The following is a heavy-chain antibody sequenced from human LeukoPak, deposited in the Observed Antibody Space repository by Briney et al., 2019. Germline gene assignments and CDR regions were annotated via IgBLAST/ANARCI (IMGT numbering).Heavy chain of an antibody. Sequence: GGSLRLSCVASEFTFGNYAMSWVRQAPGKGLEWVSAISGSGGSTYYADSVKGRFTISRDNAKSSLYLQMNSLRDEDTAVYYCARESVVRGLDYWGQGTLVTVSS. D-gene: IGHD3-10*01. CDR2: ISGSGGST. CDR3: ARESVVRGLDY. V-gene: IGHV3-23*01. CDR1: EFTFGNYA. J-gene: IGHJ4*02.